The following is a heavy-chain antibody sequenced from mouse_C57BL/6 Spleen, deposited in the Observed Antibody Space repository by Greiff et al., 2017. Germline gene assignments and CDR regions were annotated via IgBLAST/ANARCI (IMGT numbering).Heavy chain of an antibody. CDR2: INPSTGGT. V-gene: IGHV1-42*01. CDR1: GYSFTGYY. CDR3: ARRGHYYGSSYDAMDY. Sequence: VQLQQSGPELVKPGASVKISCKASGYSFTGYYMNWVKQSPEQSLEWIGEINPSTGGTTYNQKFKAKATLTVDKSSSTAYMQLKSLTSEDSAVYYCARRGHYYGSSYDAMDYWGQGTSVTVSS. D-gene: IGHD1-1*01. J-gene: IGHJ4*01.